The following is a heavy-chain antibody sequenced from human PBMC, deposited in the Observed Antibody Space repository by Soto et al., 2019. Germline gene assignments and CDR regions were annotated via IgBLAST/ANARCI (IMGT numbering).Heavy chain of an antibody. D-gene: IGHD5-18*01. Sequence: QVQLVQSGAEVKKPGSSVKVSCKASGDTLSTHGISWVRKAPGQGLEWMGGTIPIIGTTDYAEKFQGRVTITAYESTTTSYMELSSLRPDDTAVYYCAAGDSSDTGDHWGQGTLVTVSS. V-gene: IGHV1-69*01. CDR1: GDTLSTHG. CDR2: TIPIIGTT. J-gene: IGHJ4*02. CDR3: AAGDSSDTGDH.